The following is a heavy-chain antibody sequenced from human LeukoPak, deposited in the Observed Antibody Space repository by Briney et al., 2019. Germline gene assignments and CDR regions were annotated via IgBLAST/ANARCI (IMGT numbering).Heavy chain of an antibody. CDR2: ISAYNGNT. V-gene: IGHV1-18*01. D-gene: IGHD3-10*01. J-gene: IGHJ4*02. Sequence: GASVKVSRKASGYTFTSYGISWVRQAPGQGLEWMGWISAYNGNTNYAQKFQGRVTLTRDMSTSTAYMELRSLRSDDTAVYYCARDEYYYGSGSPLPFDYWGQGTLVTVSS. CDR3: ARDEYYYGSGSPLPFDY. CDR1: GYTFTSYG.